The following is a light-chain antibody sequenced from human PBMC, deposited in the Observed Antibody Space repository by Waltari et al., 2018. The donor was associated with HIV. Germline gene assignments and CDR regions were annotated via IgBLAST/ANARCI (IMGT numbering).Light chain of an antibody. CDR1: QSVSSSY. V-gene: IGKV3-20*01. CDR2: GAS. CDR3: QQYGSSSWYT. J-gene: IGKJ2*01. Sequence: EIVLTQSPGTLSLSPGERATLSCRASQSVSSSYLAWYQQKPGQAPRFLIYGASSRATGIPDRFSGSGSGTDFTLTITRLEPEDFAVYYCQQYGSSSWYTFGQGTKLEIK.